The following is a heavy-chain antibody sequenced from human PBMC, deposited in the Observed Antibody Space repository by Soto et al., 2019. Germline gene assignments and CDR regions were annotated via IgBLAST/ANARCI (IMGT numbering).Heavy chain of an antibody. J-gene: IGHJ2*01. CDR2: ISGSGGST. Sequence: EVQLLESGGGLVQPGGSLRLSCAASGFTFSSYAMIWVRQAPGKGLEWGSAISGSGGSTYYADSVKGRFTISRDNSTNTLYLQMNSLRAEDTSVYYCAKGALYDYGSGCDLWGRGTLVTVSS. CDR1: GFTFSSYA. D-gene: IGHD3-10*01. V-gene: IGHV3-23*01. CDR3: AKGALYDYGSGCDL.